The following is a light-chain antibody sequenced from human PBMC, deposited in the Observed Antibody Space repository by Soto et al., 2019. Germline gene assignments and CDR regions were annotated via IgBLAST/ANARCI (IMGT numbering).Light chain of an antibody. J-gene: IGKJ2*01. CDR2: AAS. CDR3: KESYSSPYT. V-gene: IGKV1-39*01. Sequence: DIQMTQSPSSLSASVGDRVTITCRASQYISTYLNWYQQKPGKVPKLLIYAASTLQGGVPSRFSGSGSGKDLTLNVSSMQREDFDTYYCKESYSSPYTFGQGTKLEI. CDR1: QYISTY.